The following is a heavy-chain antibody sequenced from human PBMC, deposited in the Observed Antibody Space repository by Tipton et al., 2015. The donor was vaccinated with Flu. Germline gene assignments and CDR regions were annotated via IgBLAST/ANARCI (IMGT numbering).Heavy chain of an antibody. J-gene: IGHJ4*02. D-gene: IGHD1-1*01. V-gene: IGHV3-30*02. CDR3: AKDNDPSNVPHY. CDR1: GFMFSNYG. Sequence: SLRLSCVASGFMFSNYGLHWVRQAPGKRLEWVALIRHYVTNTYYVDSVRGRFTISRDNSKNTVYLQMNNLRGEDTAVYYCAKDNDPSNVPHYWGQGTLVTVSS. CDR2: IRHYVTNT.